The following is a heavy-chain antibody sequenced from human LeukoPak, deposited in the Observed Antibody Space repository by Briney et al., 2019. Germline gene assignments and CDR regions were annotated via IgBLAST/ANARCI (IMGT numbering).Heavy chain of an antibody. Sequence: GGSLRLSCAASGFTFSSYEMNWVRQAPGKGLEWVSYISSSGSTIYYADSVKGRFTISRDNAKNSLYLQMNSLRDEDTAVYYCARGGQDIVVVVAATYYFDYWGQGTLVTVSS. CDR3: ARGGQDIVVVVAATYYFDY. CDR2: ISSSGSTI. V-gene: IGHV3-48*03. D-gene: IGHD2-15*01. CDR1: GFTFSSYE. J-gene: IGHJ4*02.